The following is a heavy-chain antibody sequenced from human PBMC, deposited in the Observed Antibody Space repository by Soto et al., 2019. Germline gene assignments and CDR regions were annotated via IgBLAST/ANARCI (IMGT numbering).Heavy chain of an antibody. CDR3: ARWGGYCSSTSCYGENYYGMDV. CDR2: IWYDGSTK. D-gene: IGHD2-2*01. CDR1: GFTFSSYG. J-gene: IGHJ6*02. Sequence: QVQLVESGGGVVQPGRSLRLSCAASGFTFSSYGMHWVRQAPGKGLEWVAVIWYDGSTKYYADSVKGRFTISRDNSKNTLYLQMNSLRAEDTAVYYCARWGGYCSSTSCYGENYYGMDVWGQGTTVTVSS. V-gene: IGHV3-33*01.